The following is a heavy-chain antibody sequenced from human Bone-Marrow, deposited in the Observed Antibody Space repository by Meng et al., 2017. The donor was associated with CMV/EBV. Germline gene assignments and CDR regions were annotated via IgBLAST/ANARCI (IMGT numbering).Heavy chain of an antibody. CDR1: GDSVSSNSAA. CDR2: TYYRSKWYN. D-gene: IGHD2-21*01. V-gene: IGHV6-1*01. J-gene: IGHJ4*02. Sequence: SCAISGDSVSSNSAAWNWIRQSPSRGLEWLGRTYYRSKWYNDYAVSVKSRITINPDTSKNQFSLQLNSVTPEDTAVYYCARGYCGGDCYNSLLDFDYWGQGTLVTVSS. CDR3: ARGYCGGDCYNSLLDFDY.